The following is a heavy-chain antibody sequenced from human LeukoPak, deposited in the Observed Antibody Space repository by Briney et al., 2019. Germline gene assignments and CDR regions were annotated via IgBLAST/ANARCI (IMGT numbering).Heavy chain of an antibody. CDR2: ISWNSGSI. V-gene: IGHV3-9*01. D-gene: IGHD3-9*01. J-gene: IGHJ4*02. Sequence: GGSLRLSCAASGFTFDDYAMHWVRQAPGKGLEWVSGISWNSGSIGYADSVKGRFTISRDNAKNSLYLQMNSLRAEDTALYYCAKSRYFDWPGTAGYFDYWGQGTLVTVSS. CDR1: GFTFDDYA. CDR3: AKSRYFDWPGTAGYFDY.